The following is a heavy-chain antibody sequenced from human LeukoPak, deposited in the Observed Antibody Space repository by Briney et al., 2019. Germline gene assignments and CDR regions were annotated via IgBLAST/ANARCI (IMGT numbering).Heavy chain of an antibody. CDR3: TTENPQFDY. CDR1: GFTFSNYA. J-gene: IGHJ4*02. CDR2: IKSKTDGGTT. V-gene: IGHV3-15*01. Sequence: GGSLRLSCAASGFTFSNYAMSWVRRAPGKGLEWVGRIKSKTDGGTTDYAAPVKGRFTILKDDSKNTLYLYMNSLRTEDTAVYYCTTENPQFDYWGQGTLVTVSS. D-gene: IGHD1-14*01.